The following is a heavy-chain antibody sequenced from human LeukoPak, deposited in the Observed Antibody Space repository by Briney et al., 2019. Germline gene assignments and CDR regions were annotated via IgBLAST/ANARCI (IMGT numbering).Heavy chain of an antibody. CDR1: GFTFSSYS. Sequence: PGGSLRLSCAASGFTFSSYSMNWVRQAPGKGLEWVSSISSSSSYIYYADSVKGRFTISRDNAKNSLYLQMNSLRAEDTAVYYCARGPADTYDAFDIWGQGTMVTVSS. D-gene: IGHD1-14*01. J-gene: IGHJ3*02. V-gene: IGHV3-21*01. CDR2: ISSSSSYI. CDR3: ARGPADTYDAFDI.